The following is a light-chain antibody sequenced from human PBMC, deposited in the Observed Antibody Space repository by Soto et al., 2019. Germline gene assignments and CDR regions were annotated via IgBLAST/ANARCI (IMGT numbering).Light chain of an antibody. CDR2: DAS. J-gene: IGKJ1*01. Sequence: DIQMTQSPSTLSASVGDRVTITCRASRSISDWLAWYQQKPGKAPKLLIFDASSLKSGVPSRFSGSASRTEFTLTISRLQPDDVATYYCLQYSSHSWTFGQGTKVDIK. CDR1: RSISDW. V-gene: IGKV1-5*01. CDR3: LQYSSHSWT.